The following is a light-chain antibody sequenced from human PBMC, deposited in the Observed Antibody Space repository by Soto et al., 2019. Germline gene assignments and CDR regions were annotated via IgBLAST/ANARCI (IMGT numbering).Light chain of an antibody. J-gene: IGKJ1*01. CDR1: QSISNW. Sequence: DIQMTQSPSTLSASVGDRVTVTCRASQSISNWLAWYQQKPGKAPKLLIYDVSTLQRGVPSTFSGSGSGTEFTLTISSLQPDDFATYYCQHYNGYPVTFGQGNKVEIK. CDR3: QHYNGYPVT. CDR2: DVS. V-gene: IGKV1-5*01.